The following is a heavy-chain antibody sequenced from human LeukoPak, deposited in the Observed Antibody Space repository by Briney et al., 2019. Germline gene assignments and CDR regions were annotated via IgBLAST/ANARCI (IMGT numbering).Heavy chain of an antibody. CDR1: GFTFSSYN. Sequence: GGSLRLSCAASGFTFSSYNMNWVRQAPGKGLEWVSSISRSSDYIYYADSVKGRFTISRDSAKNSLYLQMNSLRAEDTAVYYCAREELSYWGQGTLVTVSS. J-gene: IGHJ4*02. V-gene: IGHV3-21*01. CDR2: ISRSSDYI. CDR3: AREELSY. D-gene: IGHD1-26*01.